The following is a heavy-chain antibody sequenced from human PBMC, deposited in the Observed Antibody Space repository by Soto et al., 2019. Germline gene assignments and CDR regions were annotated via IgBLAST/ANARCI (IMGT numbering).Heavy chain of an antibody. J-gene: IGHJ6*03. D-gene: IGHD3-16*02. V-gene: IGHV3-33*01. CDR1: GFTFSSYG. CDR2: IWYDGSNK. CDR3: ARDENDYIWGSDPGGGMDV. Sequence: QVQLVESGGGVVQPGRSLRLSCAASGFTFSSYGMHWVRQAPGKGLEWVAVIWYDGSNKYYADSVKGRFTISRDNSKHTLYLQMNSLRAEDTAVYYCARDENDYIWGSDPGGGMDVWGKGTTVTVSS.